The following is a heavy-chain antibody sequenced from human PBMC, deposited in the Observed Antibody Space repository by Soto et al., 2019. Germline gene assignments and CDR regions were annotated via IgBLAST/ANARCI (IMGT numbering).Heavy chain of an antibody. V-gene: IGHV4-39*01. Sequence: QLQLQESGPGLVKPSETLSLTCTVSGGSISSSSYYWGWIRQPPGKGLEWIGSIYYSGSTYYNPSLKSRVTISVDTSKNQFSLKLSSVTAADTAVYYCASLFSSLWGDGYNLKPLYGMDVWGQGTTVTVSS. CDR3: ASLFSSLWGDGYNLKPLYGMDV. CDR1: GGSISSSSYY. J-gene: IGHJ6*02. CDR2: IYYSGST. D-gene: IGHD5-12*01.